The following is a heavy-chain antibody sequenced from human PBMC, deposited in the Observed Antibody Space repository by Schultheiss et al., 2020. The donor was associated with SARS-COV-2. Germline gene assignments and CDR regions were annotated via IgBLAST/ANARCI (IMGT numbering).Heavy chain of an antibody. V-gene: IGHV3-23*01. D-gene: IGHD5-24*01. Sequence: GESLKISCAASGFTFSSYAMSWVRQAPGKGLELVSAISGSGGSTYYADSVKGRFTISRDNSKNTLYLQMNSLRAEDTAVYYCAKNMGVEMAAHMDVWGQGTTVTVSS. CDR1: GFTFSSYA. CDR3: AKNMGVEMAAHMDV. CDR2: ISGSGGST. J-gene: IGHJ6*02.